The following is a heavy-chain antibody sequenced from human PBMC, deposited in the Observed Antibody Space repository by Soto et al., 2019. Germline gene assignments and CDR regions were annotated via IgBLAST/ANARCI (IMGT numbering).Heavy chain of an antibody. J-gene: IGHJ6*03. V-gene: IGHV4-39*01. D-gene: IGHD5-18*01. CDR2: IYYSGST. CDR1: GGSISSSSYY. CDR3: ARQISTWIQLGLSMDV. Sequence: SETLSLTCTVSGGSISSSSYYWGWIRQPPGKGLEWIGSIYYSGSTYYNPSLKSRVTTSVDTSKNQFSLKLSSVTAADTAVYYCARQISTWIQLGLSMDVWGKGTRVTVSS.